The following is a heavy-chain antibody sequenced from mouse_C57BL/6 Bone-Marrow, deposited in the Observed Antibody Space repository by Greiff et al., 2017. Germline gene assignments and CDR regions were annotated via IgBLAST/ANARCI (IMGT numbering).Heavy chain of an antibody. Sequence: QVQLQQSGAELVRPGTSVKMSCKASGYTFTNYWIGWAKQRPGHGLEWIGDIYPGGGYTNYNQKFKGKATLTADKSSSTAYMQFSSLTSEDSAIYYCARYYSNFSYAMDYWGQGTSVTVSS. CDR1: GYTFTNYW. CDR2: IYPGGGYT. CDR3: ARYYSNFSYAMDY. V-gene: IGHV1-63*01. J-gene: IGHJ4*01. D-gene: IGHD2-5*01.